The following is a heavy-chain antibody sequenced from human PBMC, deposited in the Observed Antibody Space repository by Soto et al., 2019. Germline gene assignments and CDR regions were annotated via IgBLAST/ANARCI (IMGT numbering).Heavy chain of an antibody. V-gene: IGHV3-48*01. D-gene: IGHD3-22*01. J-gene: IGHJ4*02. CDR3: ARYVLYYYDSRGYSLV. Sequence: PGGSLRLSCAASGFTFSSYSMNWVRQAPGKGLEWVSYISSSSSTIYYADSVKGRFTISRDNAKNSLYLQMNSLRAEDTAVYYCARYVLYYYDSRGYSLVWGQGSLVTVSS. CDR2: ISSSSSTI. CDR1: GFTFSSYS.